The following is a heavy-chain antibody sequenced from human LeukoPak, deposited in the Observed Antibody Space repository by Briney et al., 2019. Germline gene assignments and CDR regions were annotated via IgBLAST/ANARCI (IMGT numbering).Heavy chain of an antibody. J-gene: IGHJ4*02. CDR2: MNPNSGNT. V-gene: IGHV1-8*01. CDR3: ARGAANGLLPSLLNY. D-gene: IGHD3-22*01. CDR1: GYTFTSYD. Sequence: GASVKVSCKASGYTFTSYDINWVRQATGQGLEWMGWMNPNSGNTGYAQKFQGRVTMTRDTSTSTVYMELSSLRSEDTAVYYCARGAANGLLPSLLNYWGQGTLVTVSS.